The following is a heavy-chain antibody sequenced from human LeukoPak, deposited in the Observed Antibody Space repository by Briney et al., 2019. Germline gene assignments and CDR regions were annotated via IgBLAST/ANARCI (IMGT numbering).Heavy chain of an antibody. CDR2: ISGSGGST. Sequence: GGSLRLSCAASGFTFSSYAMSWVRQAPGKGLEWVSGISGSGGSTYDADSAEGRFTISRDDSKNTVHLQMNSLRVEDTGVYYCVREGRIAVAGLNWFDPWGQGTLVTVSS. V-gene: IGHV3-23*01. CDR1: GFTFSSYA. D-gene: IGHD6-19*01. CDR3: VREGRIAVAGLNWFDP. J-gene: IGHJ5*02.